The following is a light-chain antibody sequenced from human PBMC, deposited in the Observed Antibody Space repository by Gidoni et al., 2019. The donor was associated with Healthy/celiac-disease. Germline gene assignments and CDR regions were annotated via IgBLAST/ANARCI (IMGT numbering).Light chain of an antibody. CDR2: GKN. CDR3: NSRDSSGNHLVV. J-gene: IGLJ2*01. Sequence: SSELTQDPAVSVALGQTVRITCQGDSLRSYYASWYQQKPGQAPVLVNYGKNNRPSWIPDRFSGSSSGNTASLTITGAQAEDEADYYCNSRDSSGNHLVVFGGGTKLTVL. V-gene: IGLV3-19*01. CDR1: SLRSYY.